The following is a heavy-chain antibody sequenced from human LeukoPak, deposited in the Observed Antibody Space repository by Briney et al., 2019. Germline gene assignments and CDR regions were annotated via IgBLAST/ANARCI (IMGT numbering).Heavy chain of an antibody. D-gene: IGHD3-10*01. Sequence: EPLSLPCTVSGGSIISYYWSWIRQPPGKGLEWIGYIYYSGSTNYSPSLKSRVTISVDTSKNQFSLKLSSVTAADTAVYYCARDLLWFGEGYYYYYGMDVWGKGTTVTVSS. V-gene: IGHV4-59*01. J-gene: IGHJ6*04. CDR1: GGSIISYY. CDR3: ARDLLWFGEGYYYYYGMDV. CDR2: IYYSGST.